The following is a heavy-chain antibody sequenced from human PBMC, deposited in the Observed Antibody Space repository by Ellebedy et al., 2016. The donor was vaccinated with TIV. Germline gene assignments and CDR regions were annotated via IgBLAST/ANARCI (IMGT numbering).Heavy chain of an antibody. Sequence: MPSETLSLTCAVYGGSFSGYYWSWIRQPPGKGLEWIGEINHSGSTNYNPSLKSRVTISVDTSKNQFSLKLSSVTAADTAVYYCARVAGSYSSPNYFDYWGQGTLVTVSS. V-gene: IGHV4-34*01. CDR3: ARVAGSYSSPNYFDY. CDR1: GGSFSGYY. J-gene: IGHJ4*02. CDR2: INHSGST. D-gene: IGHD1-26*01.